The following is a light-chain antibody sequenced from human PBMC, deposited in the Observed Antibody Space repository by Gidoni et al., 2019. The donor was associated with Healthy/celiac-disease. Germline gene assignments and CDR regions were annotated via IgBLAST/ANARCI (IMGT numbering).Light chain of an antibody. CDR3: QQRSNWPHLT. V-gene: IGKV3-11*01. CDR2: DAS. J-gene: IGKJ4*01. CDR1: QSVSSY. Sequence: EIVLTQSPATLSLSPGERATLSCRASQSVSSYVAWYQQKPGQAPRLLIYDASNRAPGIPARFSGSGSGTDFTLTISSPEPEDFAVYYCQQRSNWPHLTFGGGTKVEIK.